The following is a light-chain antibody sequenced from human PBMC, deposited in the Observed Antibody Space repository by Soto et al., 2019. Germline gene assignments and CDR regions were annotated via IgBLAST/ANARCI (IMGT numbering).Light chain of an antibody. Sequence: DIQMTQSPSTLSASVGDRVTITCRASQSIGSLLAWYQQKPGRAPKLLIYAASSLESGVQSRFSGSGSGTEFTLTIRSLQPDDFATYYCKQYDSYPWTVGQGTKVDIK. CDR3: KQYDSYPWT. CDR2: AAS. V-gene: IGKV1-5*01. J-gene: IGKJ1*01. CDR1: QSIGSL.